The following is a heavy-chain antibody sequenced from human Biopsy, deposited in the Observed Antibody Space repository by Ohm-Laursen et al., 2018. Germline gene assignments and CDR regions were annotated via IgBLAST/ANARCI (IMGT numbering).Heavy chain of an antibody. CDR2: ISAYNGHT. D-gene: IGHD4-17*01. Sequence: ASVKVSCKASDYPFITYGISWVRQAPGQGLEWMGWISAYNGHTKFARKFQDRVTMTTDTSTTTAYMDLRSLRSDDTAVYYCARDPHGEGRDYGSYFDYWGQGTLVTVSS. J-gene: IGHJ4*02. V-gene: IGHV1-18*01. CDR1: DYPFITYG. CDR3: ARDPHGEGRDYGSYFDY.